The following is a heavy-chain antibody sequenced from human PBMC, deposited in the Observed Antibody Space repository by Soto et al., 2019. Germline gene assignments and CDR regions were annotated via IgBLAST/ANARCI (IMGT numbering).Heavy chain of an antibody. CDR2: ISGSGGGT. CDR3: AKGYCASTICYNDWYFDL. D-gene: IGHD2-2*02. Sequence: EVQLLESGGGLVQPGGSLRLSCVASGITFSSYAMRWVRQAPGKGLEWVSGISGSGGGTYYADSVKGRFTISRDNSRNTLYLQMNSLRAEDTAVYYCAKGYCASTICYNDWYFDLWGRGTLVTVSS. J-gene: IGHJ2*01. V-gene: IGHV3-23*01. CDR1: GITFSSYA.